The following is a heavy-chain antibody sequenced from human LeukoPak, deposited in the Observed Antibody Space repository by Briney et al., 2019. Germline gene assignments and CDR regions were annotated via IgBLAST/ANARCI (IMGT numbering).Heavy chain of an antibody. Sequence: SETLSLTCSVSGGSISTNYWNWIRRPPGKGLGYIGYIYYSGSTIYNPSLKSRVTISVDTSKNQFSLKLSSVTAADTAVYYCATDTTLDGPYYYGMDVWGQGTTVTVSS. D-gene: IGHD4-17*01. CDR2: IYYSGST. V-gene: IGHV4-59*01. J-gene: IGHJ6*02. CDR3: ATDTTLDGPYYYGMDV. CDR1: GGSISTNY.